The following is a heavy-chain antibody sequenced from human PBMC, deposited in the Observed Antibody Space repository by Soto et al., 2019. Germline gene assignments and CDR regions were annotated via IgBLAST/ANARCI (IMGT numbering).Heavy chain of an antibody. CDR2: ISAYNGKT. V-gene: IGHV1-18*01. CDR1: GYTFTSYV. D-gene: IGHD3-10*01. J-gene: IGHJ3*02. CDR3: ARLTMAQDAFDI. Sequence: QVQLEQSGAEVKKPGASVKVSCKASGYTFTSYVISWVRQAPGQGLEWMGWISAYNGKTNYAQKLQGRVTMTTDTSTSTAYMELRSLRSDATAVYYCARLTMAQDAFDIWGQGTMVTVSS.